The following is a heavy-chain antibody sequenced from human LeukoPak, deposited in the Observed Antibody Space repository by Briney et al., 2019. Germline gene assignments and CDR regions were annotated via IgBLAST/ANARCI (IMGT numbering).Heavy chain of an antibody. CDR1: GFTVSSNY. J-gene: IGHJ4*02. V-gene: IGHV3-66*01. CDR3: ARAKMTTVTTPFDY. CDR2: IYSGGST. Sequence: GGSLRLSCAASGFTVSSNYMSWVRQAPGKGLEWVSVIYSGGSTYYADSVKGRFTISRDKSKNTLYLQMNSLRAEDTAVYYCARAKMTTVTTPFDYWGQGTLVTVSS. D-gene: IGHD4-11*01.